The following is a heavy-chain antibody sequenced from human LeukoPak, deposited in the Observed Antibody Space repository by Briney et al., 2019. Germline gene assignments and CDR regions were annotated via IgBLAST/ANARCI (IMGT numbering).Heavy chain of an antibody. CDR2: IYYSGST. CDR3: ASPGARGCDSSGYYPFDY. CDR1: GGSISSYY. V-gene: IGHV4-59*01. D-gene: IGHD3-22*01. Sequence: PSETLSLTCTVSGGSISSYYWGWIRQPPGKGLEWIGYIYYSGSTNYNPSLKSRVTISVDTSKNQFSLKLSSVTAADTAVYYCASPGARGCDSSGYYPFDYWGQGTLVTVSS. J-gene: IGHJ4*02.